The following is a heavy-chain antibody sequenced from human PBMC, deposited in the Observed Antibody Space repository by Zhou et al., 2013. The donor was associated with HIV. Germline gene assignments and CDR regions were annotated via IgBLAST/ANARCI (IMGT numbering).Heavy chain of an antibody. Sequence: QVQLVQSGAEVKKPGASVKVSCKASGYTFTSYGISWVRQAPGQGLEWMGWMNPRSGNTGYAQKFQGRVTITRNTSINTAYMELSSLRSEDTGVYYCARHRRYGDNSYAFDIWGQGTMVTVSS. CDR1: GYTFTSYG. J-gene: IGHJ3*02. D-gene: IGHD2-21*01. V-gene: IGHV1-8*03. CDR3: ARHRRYGDNSYAFDI. CDR2: MNPRSGNT.